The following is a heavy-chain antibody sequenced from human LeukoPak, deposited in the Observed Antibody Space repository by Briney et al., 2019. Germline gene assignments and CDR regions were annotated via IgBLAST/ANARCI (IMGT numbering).Heavy chain of an antibody. V-gene: IGHV1-18*01. CDR1: GYTFTSCG. CDR3: AREPRQLMGAHH. D-gene: IGHD1-26*01. J-gene: IGHJ4*02. Sequence: ASVKVPCKASGYTFTSCGISWVRQAPGQGLEWMGWISAYNGNTNYAQKLQGRVTMTTDTSTSTAYMELRSLRSDDTAVYYCAREPRQLMGAHHWGQGTLVTVSS. CDR2: ISAYNGNT.